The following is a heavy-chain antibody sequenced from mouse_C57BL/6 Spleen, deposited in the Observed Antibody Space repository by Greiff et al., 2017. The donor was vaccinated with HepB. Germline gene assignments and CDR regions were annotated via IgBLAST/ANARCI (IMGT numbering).Heavy chain of an antibody. V-gene: IGHV1-55*01. J-gene: IGHJ4*01. CDR1: GYTFTSYW. Sequence: QVQLQQPGAELVKPGASVKMSCKASGYTFTSYWITWVKQRPGQGLEWIGDIYPGSGSTNYNEKFKSKATLTVDTSSSTAYIQLSSLASADSAVYYCERDYYGSSYGDAMDYWVQGTSVTVSS. D-gene: IGHD1-1*01. CDR2: IYPGSGST. CDR3: ERDYYGSSYGDAMDY.